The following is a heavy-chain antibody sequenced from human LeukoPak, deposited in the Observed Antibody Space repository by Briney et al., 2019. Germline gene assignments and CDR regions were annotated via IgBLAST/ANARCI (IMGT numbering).Heavy chain of an antibody. CDR3: ARLVQLERQFDY. D-gene: IGHD1-1*01. V-gene: IGHV3-21*01. CDR1: GFTLSSYS. Sequence: PGGSLRLSCAASGFTLSSYSMNWVRQAPGKGLEWVSSISSSSSYIYYADSVKGRFTISRDNAKNSLYLQMNSLRAEDTAVYYCARLVQLERQFDYWGQGTLVTVSS. CDR2: ISSSSSYI. J-gene: IGHJ4*02.